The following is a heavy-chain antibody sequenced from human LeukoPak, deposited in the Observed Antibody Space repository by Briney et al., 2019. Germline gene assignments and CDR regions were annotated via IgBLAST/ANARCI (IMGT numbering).Heavy chain of an antibody. CDR3: ARGTDTTYYDFWSGYQVMDV. Sequence: PGASVTVSCKASGYTFTSYDINWVRQATGQGLEWMGWMNPNSGNTGYVQNFQGRVTMTRDTSTSTVYMELSSLRSEDTAVYYCARGTDTTYYDFWSGYQVMDVWGKGTTVTVSS. J-gene: IGHJ6*03. V-gene: IGHV1-8*01. CDR2: MNPNSGNT. CDR1: GYTFTSYD. D-gene: IGHD3-3*01.